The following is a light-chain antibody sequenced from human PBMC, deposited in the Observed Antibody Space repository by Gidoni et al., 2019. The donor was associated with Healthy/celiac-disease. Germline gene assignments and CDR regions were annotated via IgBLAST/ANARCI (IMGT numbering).Light chain of an antibody. CDR1: SANIGAGYD. Sequence: QSVLTQTPSVSVAPGRRVTISCTGSSANIGAGYDVHWYQQLPGTAPKLLIYGNSNRPSGVSDRFSGSKSGTSASLAITGLQAEDEADYYCQSYDSSLSAYVVFGGGTKLTVL. V-gene: IGLV1-40*01. CDR2: GNS. J-gene: IGLJ2*01. CDR3: QSYDSSLSAYVV.